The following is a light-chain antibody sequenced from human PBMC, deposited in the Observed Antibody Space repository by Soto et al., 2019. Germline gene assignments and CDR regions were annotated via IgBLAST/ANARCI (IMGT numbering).Light chain of an antibody. CDR3: QQYNVYSRT. CDR2: DVS. Sequence: DIQMTQSPSTLSASVGDRVTITCRASQSISTRLAWYKQKTGKAHKLLIYDVSSLESGVPSRFSGRGSGTEFTLTISSLQPDDFATYYCQQYNVYSRTFGQGTKVDIK. J-gene: IGKJ1*01. CDR1: QSISTR. V-gene: IGKV1-5*01.